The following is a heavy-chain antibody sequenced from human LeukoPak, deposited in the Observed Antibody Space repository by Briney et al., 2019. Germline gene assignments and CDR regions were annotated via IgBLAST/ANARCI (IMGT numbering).Heavy chain of an antibody. CDR3: ASSSPRRHYDFWSGYDNWFDP. D-gene: IGHD3-3*01. J-gene: IGHJ5*02. Sequence: ASVKVSCKASGYTFTSHYMHWVRQAPGQGLEWMGIINPSGGSTSYAQKFQGRVTMTRDTSTSTVYMELSSLRSEDTAVYYCASSSPRRHYDFWSGYDNWFDPWGQGTLVTVSS. CDR1: GYTFTSHY. CDR2: INPSGGST. V-gene: IGHV1-46*01.